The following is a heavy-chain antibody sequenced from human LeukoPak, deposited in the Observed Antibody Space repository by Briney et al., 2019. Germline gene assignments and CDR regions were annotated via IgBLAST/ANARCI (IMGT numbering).Heavy chain of an antibody. Sequence: PSQTLSLTCAVSGGSISSGGYSWSWIRQPPGKGLEWIGYIYHSGSTYYNPSLKSRVTISVDRSKNQFSLKLSSVTAADTAVYYCARDRYGSGSYYGGGFDPWGQGTLVTVSS. CDR1: GGSISSGGYS. CDR3: ARDRYGSGSYYGGGFDP. V-gene: IGHV4-30-2*01. J-gene: IGHJ5*02. CDR2: IYHSGST. D-gene: IGHD3-10*01.